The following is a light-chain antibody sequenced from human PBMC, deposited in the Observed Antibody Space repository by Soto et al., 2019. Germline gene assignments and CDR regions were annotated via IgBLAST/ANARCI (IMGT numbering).Light chain of an antibody. V-gene: IGKV3-15*01. CDR3: QKYNNWPPT. CDR1: QSVSSN. J-gene: IGKJ1*01. Sequence: EIVMTQSPATLSVSPGERATRSCRASQSVSSNLAWYQQKPGQAPRILIYGASTRATGIPARFSGSGSGTEFTLTISSLQSEDFAVYYCQKYNNWPPTFGQGTTVDIK. CDR2: GAS.